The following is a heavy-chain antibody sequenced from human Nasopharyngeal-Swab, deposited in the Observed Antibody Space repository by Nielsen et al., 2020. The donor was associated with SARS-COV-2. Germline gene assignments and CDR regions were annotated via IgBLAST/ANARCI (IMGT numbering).Heavy chain of an antibody. J-gene: IGHJ5*02. V-gene: IGHV3-11*03. CDR3: ARGHVDQPLDP. D-gene: IGHD5-12*01. CDR2: ISSSSSYT. CDR1: GFTFSDYY. Sequence: GGSLRLSCSASGFTFSDYYMSWIRQAPGKGLEWVSYISSSSSYTNYADSVKGRFTISRDNAKNSLYLQMNSLRAEDTAVYYCARGHVDQPLDPWGQGTLVTVSS.